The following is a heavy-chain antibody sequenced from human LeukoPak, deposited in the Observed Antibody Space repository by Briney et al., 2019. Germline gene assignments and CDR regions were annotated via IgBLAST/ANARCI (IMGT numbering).Heavy chain of an antibody. D-gene: IGHD3-9*01. J-gene: IGHJ4*02. V-gene: IGHV3-23*01. CDR3: TKDMRGFLTGYYSFDY. CDR1: GFTFSSYG. CDR2: ISGSGGST. Sequence: PGGSLRLSCAASGFTFSSYGMSWVRQAPGKGLEWVSAISGSGGSTYYADSVKGRFTISRDNSKNTLYLQMNSLRAEDTAVYYCTKDMRGFLTGYYSFDYWGQGTLVTVSS.